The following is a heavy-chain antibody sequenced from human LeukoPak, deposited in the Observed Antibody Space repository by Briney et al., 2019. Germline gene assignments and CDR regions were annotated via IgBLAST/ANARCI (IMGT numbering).Heavy chain of an antibody. D-gene: IGHD2-21*02. CDR1: GGSISSGDYY. Sequence: SETLSLTCTVSGGSISSGDYYWSWIRQPPGKSLEWIGYIYYSGSTYYNPSLKSRVTISVNTSKNQFSLKLSSVSAADTAVYYCARAYCGGDCYSIGYFDYWGQGTLVTVSS. V-gene: IGHV4-30-4*01. CDR3: ARAYCGGDCYSIGYFDY. J-gene: IGHJ4*02. CDR2: IYYSGST.